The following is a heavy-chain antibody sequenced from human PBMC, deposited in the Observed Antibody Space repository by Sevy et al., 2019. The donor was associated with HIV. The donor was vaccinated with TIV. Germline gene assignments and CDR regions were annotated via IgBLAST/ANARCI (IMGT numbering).Heavy chain of an antibody. D-gene: IGHD2-2*01. J-gene: IGHJ6*02. CDR2: INSDGSST. Sequence: GGSLRLSCAASGFTLSSYWMHWVRQAPGKGLVWVSRINSDGSSTSYADFVKGRFTISRDNAKNTLYLQMTSLRAEDTAVYYWVSQRGDIVVVPDVVADYGMDVWGQGTPVTVSS. CDR3: VSQRGDIVVVPDVVADYGMDV. CDR1: GFTLSSYW. V-gene: IGHV3-74*01.